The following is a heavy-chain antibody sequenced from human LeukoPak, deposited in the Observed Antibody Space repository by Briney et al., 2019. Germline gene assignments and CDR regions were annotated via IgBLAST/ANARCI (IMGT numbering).Heavy chain of an antibody. V-gene: IGHV4-39*01. J-gene: IGHJ4*02. D-gene: IGHD1-26*01. Sequence: PSETLSLTCTVSGGSISSSSYYWGWIRQPPGKGLEWIGSIYYSGSTYYNPSLKSRVTISVDTSKNQFSLKLSSVTAADTAVYYCARTIVGATNGDHDYWGQGTLVTVS. CDR3: ARTIVGATNGDHDY. CDR2: IYYSGST. CDR1: GGSISSSSYY.